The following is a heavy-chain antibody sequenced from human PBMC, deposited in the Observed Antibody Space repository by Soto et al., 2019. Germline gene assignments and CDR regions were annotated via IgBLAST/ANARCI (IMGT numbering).Heavy chain of an antibody. V-gene: IGHV3-21*01. CDR2: ISSSSSYI. CDR1: GFTFIIYS. D-gene: IGHD3-16*01. J-gene: IGHJ4*02. CDR3: ARSTGSDGYKNFDY. Sequence: RLSCAASGFTFIIYSMNWVRQAPGKGLEWVSSISSSSSYIYYAESVKGRFTISRDNAKNSLYLQMNTLRAEDTAVYYCARSTGSDGYKNFDYFGQGTLVAVSP.